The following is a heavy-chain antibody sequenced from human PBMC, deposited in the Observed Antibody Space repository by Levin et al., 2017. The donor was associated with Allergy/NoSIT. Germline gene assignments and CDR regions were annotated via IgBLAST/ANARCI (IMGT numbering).Heavy chain of an antibody. CDR1: GFTFSSYA. D-gene: IGHD2-15*01. J-gene: IGHJ4*02. Sequence: GESLKISCAASGFTFSSYAMSWVRQAPGKGLEWVSAISGSGGSTYYADSVKGRFTISRDNSKNTLYLQMNSLRAEDTAVYYCAKRGSGRPFDYWGQGTLVTVSS. CDR2: ISGSGGST. CDR3: AKRGSGRPFDY. V-gene: IGHV3-23*01.